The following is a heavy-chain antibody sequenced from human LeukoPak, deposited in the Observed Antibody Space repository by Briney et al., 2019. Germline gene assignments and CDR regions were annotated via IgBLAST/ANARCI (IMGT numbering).Heavy chain of an antibody. CDR3: ARNHADCSSASCFYY. Sequence: SETLSLTCAVYGGSFSGYYWSWIRQPPGKGLEWIGEINHSGSTNYNPSLKSRVTISVDTSKNQFSLKLSSVTAADTAVYYCARNHADCSSASCFYYWGQGTLVTVSS. D-gene: IGHD2-2*01. J-gene: IGHJ4*02. CDR1: GGSFSGYY. CDR2: INHSGST. V-gene: IGHV4-34*01.